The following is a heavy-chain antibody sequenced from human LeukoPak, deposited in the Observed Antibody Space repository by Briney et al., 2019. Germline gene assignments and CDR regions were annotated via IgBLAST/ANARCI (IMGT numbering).Heavy chain of an antibody. CDR2: ISGSGGST. Sequence: GGSLRLSCVSSGFSFSNYAMSWVRQAPGKGLEWVSSISGSGGSTHYVDSVKGRFTISRDRTKNTLYLQMNSLRAEDTAVYYCAKTSYYDASGYYREFYFDSWGQGTLVTVSS. V-gene: IGHV3-23*01. CDR3: AKTSYYDASGYYREFYFDS. J-gene: IGHJ4*02. D-gene: IGHD3-22*01. CDR1: GFSFSNYA.